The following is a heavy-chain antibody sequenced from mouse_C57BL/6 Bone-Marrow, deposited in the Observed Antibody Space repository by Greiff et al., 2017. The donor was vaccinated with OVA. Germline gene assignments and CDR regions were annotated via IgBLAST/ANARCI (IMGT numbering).Heavy chain of an antibody. J-gene: IGHJ4*01. CDR3: ARQRDSFYAMDY. CDR1: GFTFSSYG. CDR2: ISSGGSYT. V-gene: IGHV5-6*01. Sequence: EVHLVESGGDLVKPGGSLKLSCAASGFTFSSYGMSWVRQTPDKRLEWVATISSGGSYTYYPDSVKGRFTISRDNAKSTLYLQMSSLKSEDTAMYYCARQRDSFYAMDYWGQGTSVTVSS.